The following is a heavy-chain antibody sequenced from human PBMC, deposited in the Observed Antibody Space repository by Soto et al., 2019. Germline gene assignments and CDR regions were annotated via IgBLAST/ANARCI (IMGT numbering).Heavy chain of an antibody. CDR3: ARDGGLNYYDSSGYYGY. CDR1: GYTFTSYY. V-gene: IGHV1-46*01. Sequence: ASVKVSCKASGYTFTSYYMHWVRQAPGQGLEWMGIINPSGGSTSYAQKFQGRVTMTRDTSTSTVYMELSSLRSEDTAVYYCARDGGLNYYDSSGYYGYWGQGTLVTVSS. D-gene: IGHD3-22*01. CDR2: INPSGGST. J-gene: IGHJ4*02.